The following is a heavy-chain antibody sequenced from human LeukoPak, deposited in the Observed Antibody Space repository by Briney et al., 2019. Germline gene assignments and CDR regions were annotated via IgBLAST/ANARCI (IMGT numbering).Heavy chain of an antibody. Sequence: GGSLRLYCAASGFTFSGYEMNWVRQAPGKGLEWVSYISSSGSSIQYADSVKGRFTISRDNAKNSLYLQMKSLRAEDTAVYYCASQTGNDDSIWNFDLWGRGTLVTVSS. V-gene: IGHV3-48*03. CDR2: ISSSGSSI. D-gene: IGHD1-1*01. CDR3: ASQTGNDDSIWNFDL. J-gene: IGHJ2*01. CDR1: GFTFSGYE.